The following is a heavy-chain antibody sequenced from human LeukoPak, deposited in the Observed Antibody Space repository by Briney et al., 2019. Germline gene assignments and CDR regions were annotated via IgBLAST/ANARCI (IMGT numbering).Heavy chain of an antibody. J-gene: IGHJ6*04. D-gene: IGHD3-16*01. CDR2: ISHDGINT. CDR1: RFSFSNYA. V-gene: IGHV3-30*03. Sequence: PGGSLRLSCAASRFSFSNYAMHWVRQDSGRGLEWLAVISHDGINTYYADSVKGRFTISRDNSKNTLYLQLNSLRAEDTAVYYCARGSYDYVWGSYTFHVWGKGTTVTVSS. CDR3: ARGSYDYVWGSYTFHV.